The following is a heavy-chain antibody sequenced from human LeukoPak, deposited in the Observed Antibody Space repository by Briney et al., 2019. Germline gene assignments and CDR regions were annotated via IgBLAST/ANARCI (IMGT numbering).Heavy chain of an antibody. CDR1: GGSISSYY. CDR3: ASSLALDAFDI. V-gene: IGHV4-59*01. J-gene: IGHJ3*02. Sequence: SETLSLTCTVSGGSISSYYWSWIRQPPGKGLEWIGYIYYSGSTNYNPSLKSRVTISVDTSKNQFSLKLSSVTAADTAVYYCASSLALDAFDIWGQGTVVTVSS. CDR2: IYYSGST.